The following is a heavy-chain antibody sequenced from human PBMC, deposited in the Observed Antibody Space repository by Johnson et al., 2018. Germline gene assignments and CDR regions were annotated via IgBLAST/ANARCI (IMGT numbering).Heavy chain of an antibody. CDR3: ARHRGTDDAFDI. CDR1: GYTFTNYW. J-gene: IGHJ3*02. V-gene: IGHV5-51*01. Sequence: VQLVQSGAEVKKPGESLKISCKGYGYTFTNYWIGWVRQMPGKGLEWMGIIYPDDSDIRYSPSFQGRVAISADKSINTAYLHWGSLRASDTAMYYFARHRGTDDAFDIWGQGTMVTVSS. CDR2: IYPDDSDI.